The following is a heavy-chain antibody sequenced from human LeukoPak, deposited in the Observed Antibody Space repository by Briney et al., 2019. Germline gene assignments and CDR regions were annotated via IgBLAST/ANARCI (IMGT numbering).Heavy chain of an antibody. CDR1: GGSFSGYY. Sequence: SETLSLTCAVYGGSFSGYYWSWTRQPPGKGPEWIGEINHSGSTNYNPSLKSRVTISVDTSKNQFSLKLSSVTAADTAVYYCARVIVEMATIGPFDYWGQGTLVTVSS. D-gene: IGHD5-24*01. V-gene: IGHV4-34*01. CDR2: INHSGST. J-gene: IGHJ4*02. CDR3: ARVIVEMATIGPFDY.